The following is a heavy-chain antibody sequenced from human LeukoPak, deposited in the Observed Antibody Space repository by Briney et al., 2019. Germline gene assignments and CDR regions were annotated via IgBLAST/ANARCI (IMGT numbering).Heavy chain of an antibody. V-gene: IGHV3-66*01. CDR3: AKSSVIKTPVQN. J-gene: IGHJ4*02. CDR2: IYSGGST. D-gene: IGHD1-1*01. CDR1: GFTVSTNY. Sequence: GGSLRLSCAASGFTVSTNYMSWVRQAPGKGLEWVSVIYSGGSTYYADSVKGRFTISRDNSKNTLYLQMNSLRAEDTAVYYCAKSSVIKTPVQNWGQGTLVTVSS.